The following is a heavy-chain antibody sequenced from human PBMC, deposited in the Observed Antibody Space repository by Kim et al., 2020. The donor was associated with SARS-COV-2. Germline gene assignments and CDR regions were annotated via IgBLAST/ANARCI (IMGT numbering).Heavy chain of an antibody. CDR3: ARGSMVATIFNYYYYMDV. V-gene: IGHV1-8*01. CDR1: GYTFTSYD. CDR2: MNPNSGNT. Sequence: ASVKVSCKASGYTFTSYDINWVRQATGQGLEWMGWMNPNSGNTGYAQKFQGRVTMTRNTSISTAYMELSSLRSEDTAVYYCARGSMVATIFNYYYYMDVWGKRTTVTVSS. J-gene: IGHJ6*03. D-gene: IGHD5-12*01.